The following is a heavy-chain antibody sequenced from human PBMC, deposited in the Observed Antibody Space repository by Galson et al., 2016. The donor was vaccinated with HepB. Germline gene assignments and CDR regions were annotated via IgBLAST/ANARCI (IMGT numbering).Heavy chain of an antibody. CDR2: ISAASNT. Sequence: SLRLSCAASGFTFSSYAMSWVRQAPGKGLEWVSVISAASNTYYTDSVKGRFTISRDNSKNTLYLQMNSLRAEDTAVYYCAKDPIQCGGDCTRASYYFDYWGQGLLVTVSS. D-gene: IGHD2-21*02. CDR3: AKDPIQCGGDCTRASYYFDY. J-gene: IGHJ4*02. CDR1: GFTFSSYA. V-gene: IGHV3-23*01.